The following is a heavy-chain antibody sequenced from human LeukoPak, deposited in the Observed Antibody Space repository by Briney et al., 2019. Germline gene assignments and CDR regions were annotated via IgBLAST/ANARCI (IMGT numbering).Heavy chain of an antibody. CDR1: GFTFSSYW. V-gene: IGHV3-7*01. CDR2: IKQDGSEK. J-gene: IGHJ4*02. D-gene: IGHD5-12*01. Sequence: GGSLRLSCAASGFTFSSYWMSWVRQAPGKGLEWVANIKQDGSEKYYVDSVKGRFTISRDNAKNSLYLQMNSLRAEDTAVYYCARPYSGYDPTVGYFDYWGQGTLVTVSS. CDR3: ARPYSGYDPTVGYFDY.